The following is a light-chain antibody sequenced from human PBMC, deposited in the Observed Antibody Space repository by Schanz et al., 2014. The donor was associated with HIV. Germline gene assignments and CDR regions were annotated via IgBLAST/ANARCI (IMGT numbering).Light chain of an antibody. Sequence: QSLLTQPPSVSAAPGQRVTISCSGGALNLGHNFVSWYQQFPGTAPKLLIYDNDKRPSGIPDRFSSSKTGTSATLGITGLQIGDEADYYCGAWDSSLRAVVFGGGTKLTVL. CDR3: GAWDSSLRAVV. V-gene: IGLV1-51*01. CDR2: DND. CDR1: ALNLGHNF. J-gene: IGLJ3*02.